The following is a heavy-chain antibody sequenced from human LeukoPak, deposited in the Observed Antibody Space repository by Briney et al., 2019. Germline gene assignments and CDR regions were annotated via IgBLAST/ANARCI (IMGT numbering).Heavy chain of an antibody. J-gene: IGHJ4*02. CDR2: IKQDGSEK. CDR1: GFTFSSYW. Sequence: TGGSLRLSCAASGFTFSSYWMSWVRQAPGKGLEWVANIKQDGSEKYYVDSVKGRFTISRDNAKNSLYLQMNSLRAEDTAVYYCARAWYYYDSSGYYYPNDYWGQGTLVTVSS. D-gene: IGHD3-22*01. V-gene: IGHV3-7*01. CDR3: ARAWYYYDSSGYYYPNDY.